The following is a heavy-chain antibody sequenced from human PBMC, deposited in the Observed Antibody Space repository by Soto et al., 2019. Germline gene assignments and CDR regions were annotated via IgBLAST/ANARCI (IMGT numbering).Heavy chain of an antibody. CDR1: GYTFTSYG. CDR2: ISAYNGNT. CDR3: ARDGGPYDSSGYCDY. Sequence: ASVKVSCKASGYTFTSYGISWVRQAPGQGLEWMGWISAYNGNTNYAQKLQGRVTMTTDTSTSTAYTELRSLRSDDTAVYYCARDGGPYDSSGYCDYWGQGTLVTVSS. J-gene: IGHJ4*02. D-gene: IGHD3-22*01. V-gene: IGHV1-18*04.